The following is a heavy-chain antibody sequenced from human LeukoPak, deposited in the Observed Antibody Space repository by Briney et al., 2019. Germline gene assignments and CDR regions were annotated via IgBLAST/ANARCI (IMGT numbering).Heavy chain of an antibody. D-gene: IGHD1-26*01. Sequence: SQTLSLTCTVSGGSISSGDYYWSWIRQPPGKGLEWIGYIYYSGSTYYNPSLKSRVTISVDTSKNQFSLKLSSVTAADTAVYYCARVTLSELRVDYWGQGTLVTVSS. CDR1: GGSISSGDYY. V-gene: IGHV4-30-4*01. CDR3: ARVTLSELRVDY. CDR2: IYYSGST. J-gene: IGHJ4*02.